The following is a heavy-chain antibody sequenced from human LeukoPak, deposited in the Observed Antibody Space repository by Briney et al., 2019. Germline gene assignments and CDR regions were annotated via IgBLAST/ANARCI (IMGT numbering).Heavy chain of an antibody. D-gene: IGHD2-21*02. J-gene: IGHJ4*02. V-gene: IGHV4-59*01. CDR2: IYYSGST. CDR1: GGSINTYY. CDR3: ARHCGGDCFPSLDH. Sequence: ETLSLTCTVSGGSINTYYWSWIRQPPGKGLEWIGYIYYSGSTNYNPSLKSRVTISVDTSKNQFSLKLSSVTAADTAVYYCARHCGGDCFPSLDHWGQGTLVTVSS.